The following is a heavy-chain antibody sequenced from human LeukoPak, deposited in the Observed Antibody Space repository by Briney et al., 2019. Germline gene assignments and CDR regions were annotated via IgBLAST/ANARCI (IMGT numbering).Heavy chain of an antibody. D-gene: IGHD6-19*01. J-gene: IGHJ4*02. Sequence: PGGSLRLSCAASGFTFSIYSMNWVRQAPGKGLEWASYISSSSNIIYYADSVKGRFTISRDTPKNTLYLQMNSLRVEDTAVYYCASWPVGWYGEDSWGQGTLVTVSS. CDR2: ISSSSNII. CDR3: ASWPVGWYGEDS. CDR1: GFTFSIYS. V-gene: IGHV3-48*01.